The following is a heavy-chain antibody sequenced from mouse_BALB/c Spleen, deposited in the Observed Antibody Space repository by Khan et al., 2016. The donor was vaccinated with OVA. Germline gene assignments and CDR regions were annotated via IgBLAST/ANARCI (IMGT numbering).Heavy chain of an antibody. CDR1: CYTFTPYW. V-gene: IGHV1-7*01. CDR3: TRGRIDY. D-gene: IGHD1-1*01. J-gene: IGHJ2*01. CDR2: ITPTSGYT. Sequence: QVQLQQPGAELAKPGASVKMSCKASCYTFTPYWMHWVKQRPGQGLEWIGYITPTSGYTDYNERFKDKATLSADKSYTTSYMQLSSLTSEDYAVYYCTRGRIDYWGQGTTLTVSS.